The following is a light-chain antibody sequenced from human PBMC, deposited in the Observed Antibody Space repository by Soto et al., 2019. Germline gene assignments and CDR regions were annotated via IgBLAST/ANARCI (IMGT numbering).Light chain of an antibody. CDR3: QQLNVNLL. J-gene: IGKJ2*01. CDR2: AAS. CDR1: QDIASY. V-gene: IGKV1-9*01. Sequence: IPLTQSPSSLSASIGDRVTITCRASQDIASYLVWYQQKPGNAPKLLIYAASTLHSGVPSRFSGSGSGTDFTLTISSLQPEDFVTYYCQQLNVNLLFGQGTKLEIK.